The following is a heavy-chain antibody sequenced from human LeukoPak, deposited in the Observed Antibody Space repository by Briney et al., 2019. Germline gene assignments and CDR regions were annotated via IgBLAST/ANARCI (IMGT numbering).Heavy chain of an antibody. CDR3: ARHSGSGSYHSPFGN. CDR1: GGSISSYY. CDR2: IYYSGST. D-gene: IGHD3-10*01. J-gene: IGHJ4*02. Sequence: SETLSLTCTVSGGSISSYYWSWIRQPPGKGLEWIGYIYYSGSTNYNPSLKSRVTISVDTSKNQFSLELTSVTAADTAVYYCARHSGSGSYHSPFGNWGQGTLVTVSS. V-gene: IGHV4-59*08.